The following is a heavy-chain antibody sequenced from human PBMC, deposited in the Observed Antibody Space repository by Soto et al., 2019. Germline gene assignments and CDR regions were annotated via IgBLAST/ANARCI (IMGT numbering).Heavy chain of an antibody. CDR2: IYYSGST. Sequence: SETVSLTCTVSGGSISSGDYYWSWVRQPPGKGLEWIGYIYYSGSTYYNPSLKSRVTISVDTSKNQFSLKLSSVTAADTAVYYCVGGYYNDSFDYWGQGTLVTVSS. J-gene: IGHJ4*02. D-gene: IGHD3-22*01. CDR1: GGSISSGDYY. V-gene: IGHV4-30-4*01. CDR3: VGGYYNDSFDY.